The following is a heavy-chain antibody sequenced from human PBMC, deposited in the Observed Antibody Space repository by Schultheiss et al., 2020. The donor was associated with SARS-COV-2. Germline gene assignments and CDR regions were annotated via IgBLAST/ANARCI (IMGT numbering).Heavy chain of an antibody. CDR2: IYYSGST. V-gene: IGHV4-61*08. CDR1: GGSISSGGYY. J-gene: IGHJ4*02. Sequence: SETLSLTCTVSGGSISSGGYYWSWIRQHPGKGLEWIGYIYYSGSTYYNPSLKSRVTISVDRSKNQFSLKLSSVTAADTAVYYCARVRYGDYGRYYFDYWGQGTLVTVSS. CDR3: ARVRYGDYGRYYFDY. D-gene: IGHD4-17*01.